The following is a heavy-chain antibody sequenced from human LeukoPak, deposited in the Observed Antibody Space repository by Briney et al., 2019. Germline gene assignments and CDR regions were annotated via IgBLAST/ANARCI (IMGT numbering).Heavy chain of an antibody. CDR2: ISWNSGSI. CDR3: AKDLGAVAGYAFDI. V-gene: IGHV3-9*01. CDR1: GFTFDDYA. D-gene: IGHD6-19*01. J-gene: IGHJ3*02. Sequence: PGGSLRLSCAASGFTFDDYAMHWVRQAPGKGLEWVSGISWNSGSIGYADSVKGRFTISRDNAKNSLYLQMNSLRAEDTALYYCAKDLGAVAGYAFDIWGQGTMVTVSS.